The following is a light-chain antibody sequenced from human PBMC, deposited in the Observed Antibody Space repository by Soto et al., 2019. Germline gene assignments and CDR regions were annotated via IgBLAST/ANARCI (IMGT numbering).Light chain of an antibody. J-gene: IGKJ1*01. V-gene: IGKV1-27*01. CDR3: QKYNTAPQT. Sequence: DIQMTQSPSSLSASVGDRVTITCRASQGIIDYLAWYQQKPGKAPKLLIYAASTLQSGVPSRFSGSGSGTDFTLTISGLQPDDVATDFCQKYNTAPQTFGQGTKVEIK. CDR2: AAS. CDR1: QGIIDY.